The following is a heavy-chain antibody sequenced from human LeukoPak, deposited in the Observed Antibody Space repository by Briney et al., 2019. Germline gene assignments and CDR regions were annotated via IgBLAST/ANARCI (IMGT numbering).Heavy chain of an antibody. CDR1: GFSLSRSGVG. CDR2: IFWTDEK. V-gene: IGHV2-5*01. D-gene: IGHD3-16*01. J-gene: IGHJ5*02. Sequence: SGPTLVKTPQALTLTYTFSGFSLSRSGVGVGWIGQPPEKALEWLELIFWTDEKRYSPSLKSRLTVTKDTSKNQVVLTMTNMDPVDTATYYCAHRPWGSYNWFDPWGQGTLVTVSS. CDR3: AHRPWGSYNWFDP.